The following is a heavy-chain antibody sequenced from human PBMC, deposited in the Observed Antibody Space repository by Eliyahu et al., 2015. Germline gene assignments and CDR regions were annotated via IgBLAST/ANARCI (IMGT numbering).Heavy chain of an antibody. J-gene: IGHJ5*02. CDR3: AKDLSGDSGSFPHNWFDP. Sequence: EVQLVESGGGLGQPGGSLRLSCAASGFTFSXYPXSWVRQAPGKGLEWVSAISGSGGSTYYADSVKGRFTISRDNSKNTLYLQMNSLRAEDTAVYYCAKDLSGDSGSFPHNWFDPWGQGTLVTVSS. V-gene: IGHV3-23*04. CDR2: ISGSGGST. D-gene: IGHD3-22*01. CDR1: GFTFSXYP.